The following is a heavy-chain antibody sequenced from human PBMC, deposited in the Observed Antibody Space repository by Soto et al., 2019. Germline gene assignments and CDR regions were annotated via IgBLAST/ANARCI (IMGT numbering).Heavy chain of an antibody. J-gene: IGHJ5*02. D-gene: IGHD2-21*01. V-gene: IGHV1-46*01. Sequence: ASVKLSCKASGYTFTSYYMHLVRQAPGQGLEWMGIINPSGGSTSYAQKFQGRVTMTRDTSTSTVYMELSSLRSEDTAVYYCARVGEKLDNWFDPWGQGTQVTVSS. CDR2: INPSGGST. CDR3: ARVGEKLDNWFDP. CDR1: GYTFTSYY.